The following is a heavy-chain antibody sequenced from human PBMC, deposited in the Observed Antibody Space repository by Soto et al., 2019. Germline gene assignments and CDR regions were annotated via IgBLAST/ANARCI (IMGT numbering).Heavy chain of an antibody. CDR3: ANETVGATAGAFDI. V-gene: IGHV3-23*01. CDR2: ISGSGGST. Sequence: PGGSLRLSCAASGFTFSSYALNWVRQAPGKGLEWVSAISGSGGSTYYADSVKGRFTISRDNSKNTLYLQMHSLRAEDTAVYYCANETVGATAGAFDIWGQGTMVTVSS. J-gene: IGHJ3*02. CDR1: GFTFSSYA. D-gene: IGHD1-26*01.